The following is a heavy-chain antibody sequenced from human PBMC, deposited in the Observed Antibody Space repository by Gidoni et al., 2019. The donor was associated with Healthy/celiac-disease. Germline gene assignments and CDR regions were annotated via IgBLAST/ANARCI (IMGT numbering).Heavy chain of an antibody. J-gene: IGHJ4*02. CDR3: TTAVIVLMVYAIAGDY. V-gene: IGHV3-15*07. D-gene: IGHD2-8*01. Sequence: EVQLVESGGGLVTPGGSLRLSCAASGFTFSTASLTWVRQAPGKGLEWVGRIKSKTDGGTTDYAAPVKGRFTISRDDSKNTLYLQMNSLKTEDTAVYYCTTAVIVLMVYAIAGDYWGQGTLVTVSS. CDR1: GFTFSTAS. CDR2: IKSKTDGGTT.